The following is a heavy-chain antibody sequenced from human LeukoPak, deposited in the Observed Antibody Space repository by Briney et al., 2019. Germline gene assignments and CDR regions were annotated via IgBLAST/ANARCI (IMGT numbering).Heavy chain of an antibody. J-gene: IGHJ4*02. Sequence: GGSLRLSCAASGLTFNVYWMNWVRQAPGKGLEWVANIKHDGTEKNYVDSVKGRFTIYRDNAENTLYLQMNSLRAEDTAVYYCVRDFYVDYWGQGAMVTVSS. V-gene: IGHV3-7*03. D-gene: IGHD2/OR15-2a*01. CDR2: IKHDGTEK. CDR3: VRDFYVDY. CDR1: GLTFNVYW.